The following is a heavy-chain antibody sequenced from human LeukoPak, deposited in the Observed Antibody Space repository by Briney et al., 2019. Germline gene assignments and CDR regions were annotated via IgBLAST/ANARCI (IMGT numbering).Heavy chain of an antibody. Sequence: GASVKVSCKASGYTFTNYGISLGRPAPGQGLELMGWISAYNGNTNYAQKLQGRVTMTTDTYTSTAYMELRSLRSDDTAVYYCARGGIHRPHQIWFGPWGQGTLVTVSS. D-gene: IGHD3-16*01. J-gene: IGHJ5*02. CDR1: GYTFTNYG. CDR2: ISAYNGNT. CDR3: ARGGIHRPHQIWFGP. V-gene: IGHV1-18*01.